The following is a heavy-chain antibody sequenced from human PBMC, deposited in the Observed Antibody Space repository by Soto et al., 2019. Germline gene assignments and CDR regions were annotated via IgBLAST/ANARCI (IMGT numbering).Heavy chain of an antibody. D-gene: IGHD1-26*01. Sequence: SETLSLTCTVSGGSISSYNWSWIRQPPGKGLEWIGYIYYSGSTNYNPSLKSRVTISVDTSKNQFSLKLSSVTAADTAVYYCARAAGVGATTNFDYWGQGTLVTVSS. CDR1: GGSISSYN. CDR3: ARAAGVGATTNFDY. J-gene: IGHJ4*02. CDR2: IYYSGST. V-gene: IGHV4-59*01.